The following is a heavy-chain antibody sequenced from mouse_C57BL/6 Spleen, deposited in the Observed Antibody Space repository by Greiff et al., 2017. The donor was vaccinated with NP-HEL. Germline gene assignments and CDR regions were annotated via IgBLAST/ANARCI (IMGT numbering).Heavy chain of an antibody. V-gene: IGHV1-26*01. J-gene: IGHJ2*01. CDR1: GYTFTDYY. Sequence: EVQLQQSGPELVKPGASVKISCKASGYTFTDYYMNWVKQSHGKSLEWIGDINPNNGGTSYNQKFKGKATLTVDKSSSTAYMELRSLTSEDSAVYYCARSLITTVVAPFDYWGQGTTLTVSS. CDR3: ARSLITTVVAPFDY. CDR2: INPNNGGT. D-gene: IGHD1-1*01.